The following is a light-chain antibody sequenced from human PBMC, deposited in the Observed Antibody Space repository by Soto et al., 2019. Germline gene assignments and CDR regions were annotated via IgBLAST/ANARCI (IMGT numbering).Light chain of an antibody. CDR3: QQYHYGPPHT. V-gene: IGKV3-15*01. Sequence: EIVMTQSPATLSVSPGERATLSFRASHRVSSNFAWYHQKPGQAPRLLIYGASTRATGIPARFSGSVSDTEFTLTISSLQSDDGAVYYCQQYHYGPPHTFGGGTKVVIK. CDR1: HRVSSN. J-gene: IGKJ4*02. CDR2: GAS.